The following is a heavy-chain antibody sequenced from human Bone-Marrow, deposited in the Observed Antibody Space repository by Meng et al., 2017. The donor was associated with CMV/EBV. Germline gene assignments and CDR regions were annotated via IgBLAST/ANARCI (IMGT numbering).Heavy chain of an antibody. D-gene: IGHD6-13*01. Sequence: GESLKISCAASGFTFSSYEMNWVRQAPGKGLEWVSYISTSGSTIYYADSVKGRFTISRDNPKNSLSLQMNSLRAEDTALYFCAKDIQSSIAAAGTLVAFDIWGQGTMVTVSS. CDR3: AKDIQSSIAAAGTLVAFDI. J-gene: IGHJ3*02. CDR2: ISTSGSTI. CDR1: GFTFSSYE. V-gene: IGHV3-48*03.